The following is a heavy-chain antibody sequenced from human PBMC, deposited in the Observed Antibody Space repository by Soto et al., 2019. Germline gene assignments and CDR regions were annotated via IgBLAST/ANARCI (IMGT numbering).Heavy chain of an antibody. Sequence: QVQLVESGGGVVQPGRSLRLSCAASGFTFSSYGMHWVRQAPGKGLEWVAVISYDGSNKYYADSVKGRFTISRDNSKNTLYLQMNSLRAEDTAVYYCAKDKGWLAYYFDYWGQGTLVTVSS. J-gene: IGHJ4*02. CDR2: ISYDGSNK. CDR3: AKDKGWLAYYFDY. V-gene: IGHV3-30*18. D-gene: IGHD6-19*01. CDR1: GFTFSSYG.